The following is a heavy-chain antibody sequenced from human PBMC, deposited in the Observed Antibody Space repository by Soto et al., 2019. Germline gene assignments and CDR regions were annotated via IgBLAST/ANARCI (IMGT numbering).Heavy chain of an antibody. J-gene: IGHJ4*02. CDR2: IYYSGST. D-gene: IGHD5-18*01. CDR3: ARHLDTAMVTFVDY. CDR1: GGSISSSSYY. V-gene: IGHV4-39*01. Sequence: PSETLSLTCTVSGGSISSSSYYWGWIRQPPGEGLEWIGSIYYSGSTYYNPSLKSRVTISVDTSKNQFSLKLSSVTAADTAVYYCARHLDTAMVTFVDYWGQGTLVTVSS.